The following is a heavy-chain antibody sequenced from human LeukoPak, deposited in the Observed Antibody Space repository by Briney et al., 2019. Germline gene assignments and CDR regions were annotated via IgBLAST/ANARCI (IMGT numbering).Heavy chain of an antibody. Sequence: PGGSLRLSCAASGFTVSSNYMSWVRQAPGKGLEWVSVIYSGGSTYYADSVKGRFTISRGNSKNTLYLQMNSLRAEDTAVYYCARDAGYDFWSGYYQGYFDYWGQGTLVTVSS. V-gene: IGHV3-66*02. J-gene: IGHJ4*02. CDR1: GFTVSSNY. CDR3: ARDAGYDFWSGYYQGYFDY. CDR2: IYSGGST. D-gene: IGHD3-3*01.